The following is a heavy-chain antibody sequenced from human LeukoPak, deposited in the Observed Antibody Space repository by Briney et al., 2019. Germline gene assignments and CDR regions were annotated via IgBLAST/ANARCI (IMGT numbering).Heavy chain of an antibody. CDR3: AKALGGLTGDGGDAFDI. D-gene: IGHD7-27*01. J-gene: IGHJ3*02. V-gene: IGHV3-30*02. CDR1: GFTFSNYG. CDR2: IRYDGSNK. Sequence: GGSLRLSCAASGFTFSNYGMHWVRQAPGKGLEWVAFIRYDGSNKYYADSVKGRFTISRDNSKNTLYLQMNSLRAEDTAVYYCAKALGGLTGDGGDAFDIWGQGTMVTVSS.